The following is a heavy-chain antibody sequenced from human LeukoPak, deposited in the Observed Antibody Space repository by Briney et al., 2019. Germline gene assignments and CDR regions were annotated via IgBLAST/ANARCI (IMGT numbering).Heavy chain of an antibody. CDR1: GYTFTSYD. Sequence: ASVKVSCKASGYTFTSYDINWVRQATGQGLEWMGWMNPNSGNTGYAQKFQGRVTMTRNTSISTAYMELSSLRSEDTAVYYCARGGVVPALYYYYGMDVWGQGTTVTVSS. CDR3: ARGGVVPALYYYYGMDV. CDR2: MNPNSGNT. V-gene: IGHV1-8*01. J-gene: IGHJ6*02. D-gene: IGHD2-2*01.